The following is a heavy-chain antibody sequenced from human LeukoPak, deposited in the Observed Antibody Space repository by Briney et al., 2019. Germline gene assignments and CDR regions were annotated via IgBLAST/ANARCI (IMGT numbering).Heavy chain of an antibody. Sequence: GGSLRLSCAASGFIFSTYDMHWVRQAPGKGLEWVSVIYSGGSTNYADSVRGRFTISRDNSKNTLYLQMNSLRDEDTAVYYCARGRYEISAAMDVWGQGTTVTVSS. D-gene: IGHD5-12*01. CDR3: ARGRYEISAAMDV. J-gene: IGHJ6*02. CDR1: GFIFSTYD. CDR2: IYSGGST. V-gene: IGHV3-53*01.